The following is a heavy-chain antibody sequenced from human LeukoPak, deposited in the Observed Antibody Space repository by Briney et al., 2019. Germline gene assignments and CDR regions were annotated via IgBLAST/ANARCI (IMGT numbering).Heavy chain of an antibody. CDR3: TSRPYYYYGMDV. CDR2: IKSKTDGGTT. V-gene: IGHV3-15*07. J-gene: IGHJ6*02. Sequence: PGGSLRLSCAASGFTFSNVWMNWVRQAPGKGLEWVGRIKSKTDGGTTDYAAPVKGRFTISRDDSKNTLYLQMNSLKTEDTAVYYCTSRPYYYYGMDVWGQGTTVTVSS. CDR1: GFTFSNVW.